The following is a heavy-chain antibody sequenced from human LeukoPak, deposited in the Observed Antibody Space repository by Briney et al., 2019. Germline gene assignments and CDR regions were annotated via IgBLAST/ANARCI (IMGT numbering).Heavy chain of an antibody. D-gene: IGHD3-10*01. Sequence: GGPLRLPCAASVLTFWLYATQGVREAPREGGEWGGDISCYECNKNYADPVKGRFTIYRQNSKNTLYLQMKSLRAEDTAVYDCAKDGWFGEGGEYYFDYWGQGTLVTVSS. CDR2: ISCYECNK. J-gene: IGHJ4*02. V-gene: IGHV3-30*04. CDR1: VLTFWLYA. CDR3: AKDGWFGEGGEYYFDY.